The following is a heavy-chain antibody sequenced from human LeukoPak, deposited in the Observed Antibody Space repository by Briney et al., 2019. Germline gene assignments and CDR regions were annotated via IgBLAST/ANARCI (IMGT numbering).Heavy chain of an antibody. V-gene: IGHV3-23*01. Sequence: GGSLRLSCAASGFTFSSYWMSWVRQAPGKGLEWVSTISGSGGSTYYADSVKGRFTISRDNSKNTLYLQMNSLRAEDTAVYYCARLVVVPGRYFDYWGQGTLVTVSS. CDR2: ISGSGGST. J-gene: IGHJ4*02. CDR1: GFTFSSYW. CDR3: ARLVVVPGRYFDY. D-gene: IGHD2-2*01.